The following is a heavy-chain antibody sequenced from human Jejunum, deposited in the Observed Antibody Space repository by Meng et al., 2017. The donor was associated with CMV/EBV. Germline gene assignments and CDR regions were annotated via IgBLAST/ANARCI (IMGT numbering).Heavy chain of an antibody. J-gene: IGHJ4*02. CDR2: ISYDGSNK. D-gene: IGHD2-2*02. CDR3: ARDRCSSTSCYISY. V-gene: IGHV3-30*04. Sequence: SGFPFSSYALHWVRQAPGKGLEWVAVISYDGSNKYYADSVKGRFTIYRDNTKNTLDLKMNSLRAEDTAVYYCARDRCSSTSCYISYWGQGTLVTVSS. CDR1: GFPFSSYA.